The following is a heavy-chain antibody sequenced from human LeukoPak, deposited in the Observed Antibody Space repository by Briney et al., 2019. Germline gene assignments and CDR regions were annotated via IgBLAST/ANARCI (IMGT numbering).Heavy chain of an antibody. Sequence: ASVKVSCKASGYTFTSYDINWVRQATGQGLEWMGWMNPNSGNTGYAQKFQGRVTMTRNTSISTAYMELSSLRSEDTAVYYCARGGRTYYYDSSGYLFDYWGQGTLVTVSS. J-gene: IGHJ4*02. CDR1: GYTFTSYD. D-gene: IGHD3-22*01. CDR3: ARGGRTYYYDSSGYLFDY. V-gene: IGHV1-8*01. CDR2: MNPNSGNT.